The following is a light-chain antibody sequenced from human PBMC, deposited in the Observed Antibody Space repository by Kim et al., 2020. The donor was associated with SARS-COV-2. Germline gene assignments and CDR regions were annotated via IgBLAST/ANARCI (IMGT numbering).Light chain of an antibody. CDR1: QSISSH. J-gene: IGKJ3*01. V-gene: IGKV1-39*01. CDR2: AAS. CDR3: QQSYITPFS. Sequence: DIQMTQSPSSLSASVGDRVTITCRTTQSISSHLNWYQQKPGRAPKLLISAASTLQGGVPSRFSGSGSETDFTLTISSLQPGDVATYVCQQSYITPFSFGPGTKVDIK.